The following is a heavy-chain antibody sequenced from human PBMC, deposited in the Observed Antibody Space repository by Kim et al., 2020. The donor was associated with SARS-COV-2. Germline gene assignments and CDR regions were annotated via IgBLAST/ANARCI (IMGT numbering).Heavy chain of an antibody. CDR1: GYTFTSYY. V-gene: IGHV1-46*01. D-gene: IGHD3-10*01. CDR2: INPSGGST. CDR3: ARWGWTGPPVGTSITMVRGVKAYYYYGMDV. Sequence: ASVKVSCKASGYTFTSYYMHWVRQAPGQGLEWMGIINPSGGSTSYAQKFQGRVTMTRDTSTSTVYMELSSLRSEDTAVYYCARWGWTGPPVGTSITMVRGVKAYYYYGMDVWGQGTTVTVSS. J-gene: IGHJ6*02.